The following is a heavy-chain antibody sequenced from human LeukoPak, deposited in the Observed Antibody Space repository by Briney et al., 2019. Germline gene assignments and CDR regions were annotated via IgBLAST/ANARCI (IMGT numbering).Heavy chain of an antibody. CDR2: INHSGST. D-gene: IGHD4-17*01. V-gene: IGHV4-34*01. Sequence: SETLSLTCAVYGGSFSGYYWSWIRQPPGKGLEWIGEINHSGSTNYNPSLKSRVTISVDTSKNQFSLKLSSVTAADTAVYYCAKDQAPYYGDYYFDYWGQGTLVTVSS. J-gene: IGHJ4*02. CDR1: GGSFSGYY. CDR3: AKDQAPYYGDYYFDY.